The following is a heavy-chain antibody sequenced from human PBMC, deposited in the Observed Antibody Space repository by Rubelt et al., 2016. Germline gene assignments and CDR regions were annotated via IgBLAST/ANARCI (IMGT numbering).Heavy chain of an antibody. CDR2: IYSSGST. Sequence: QVQLQESGPGLVKPSETLSLTCTVSGASISSYYWSWIRQPPGKGLEWIGYIYSSGSTNYNPSLKSRITISLDTSKNQYSQRRSHVTAADTAMYYWAGEGGYQSPFDYWGQGALVTVSS. D-gene: IGHD3-22*01. CDR1: GASISSYY. V-gene: IGHV4-59*01. CDR3: AGEGGYQSPFDY. J-gene: IGHJ4*02.